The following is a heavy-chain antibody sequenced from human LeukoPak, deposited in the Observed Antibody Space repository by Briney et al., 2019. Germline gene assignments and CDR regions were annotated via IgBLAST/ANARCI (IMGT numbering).Heavy chain of an antibody. CDR3: ARDHYSSSWYDDY. CDR2: ITSSSSTI. D-gene: IGHD6-13*01. J-gene: IGHJ4*02. CDR1: GFTFSTYS. Sequence: GGSLRLSCAASGFTFSTYSMNWVRQAPGKGLEWVSYITSSSSTIYYADSVKGRFTISRDNAKNSLYLQMNSLRDEDTAVYYCARDHYSSSWYDDYWGQGTLVTVSS. V-gene: IGHV3-48*02.